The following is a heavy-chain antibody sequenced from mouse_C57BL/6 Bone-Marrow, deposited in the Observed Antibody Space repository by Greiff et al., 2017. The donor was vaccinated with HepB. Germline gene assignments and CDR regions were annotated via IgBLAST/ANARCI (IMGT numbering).Heavy chain of an antibody. J-gene: IGHJ3*01. CDR3: AREAYYSNWFAY. Sequence: VQLQQSGAELVRPGTSVKLSCKASGYTFTSYWMHWVKQRPGQGLEWIGVIDPSDSYTNYNQKFKGKATLTVDTSSSTAYMQLSSLTSEDSAVYYCAREAYYSNWFAYWGQGTLVTVSA. V-gene: IGHV1-59*01. CDR1: GYTFTSYW. D-gene: IGHD2-5*01. CDR2: IDPSDSYT.